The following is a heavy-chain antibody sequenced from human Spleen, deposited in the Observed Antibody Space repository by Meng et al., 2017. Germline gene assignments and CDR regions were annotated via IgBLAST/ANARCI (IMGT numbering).Heavy chain of an antibody. CDR1: GHSISSGYY. V-gene: IGHV4-38-2*02. J-gene: IGHJ4*02. D-gene: IGHD2/OR15-2a*01. CDR2: IYHSGST. Sequence: SETLSLTCTVSGHSISSGYYWGWIRQPPGKVLEWIGSIYHSGSTYYNPSLKSRVTISGDTSENQFSLKLSSVTAADTAVYFCARTSFFLPDDYWGQGTLVTVSS. CDR3: ARTSFFLPDDY.